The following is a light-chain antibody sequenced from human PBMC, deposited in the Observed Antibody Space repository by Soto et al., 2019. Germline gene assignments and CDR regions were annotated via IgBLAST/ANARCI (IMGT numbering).Light chain of an antibody. Sequence: DFQMTQSPSTLSASVGDKVTMTCRASQSIGSWLAWYQQKPGKAPKVLIYDASSLKSGVPSRFSGSGSGTEFTLTISSLQPDDFATYYCQKYNSYFGQGTRLEIK. J-gene: IGKJ5*01. CDR2: DAS. CDR1: QSIGSW. CDR3: QKYNSY. V-gene: IGKV1-5*01.